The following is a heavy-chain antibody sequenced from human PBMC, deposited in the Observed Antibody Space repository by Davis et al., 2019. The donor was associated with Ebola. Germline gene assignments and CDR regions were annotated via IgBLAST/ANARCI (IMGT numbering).Heavy chain of an antibody. J-gene: IGHJ4*02. Sequence: ASVKVSCKASGYTFTSYYMHWVRQAPGQGLEWMGIVNPTAGSTTYAQKFQGRVTMTRDTSTSTVYMELSSLRSDDTAVYYCARGRGHYEYSGGDYWGQGTLVTVSS. D-gene: IGHD2-21*01. CDR1: GYTFTSYY. CDR3: ARGRGHYEYSGGDY. V-gene: IGHV1-46*01. CDR2: VNPTAGST.